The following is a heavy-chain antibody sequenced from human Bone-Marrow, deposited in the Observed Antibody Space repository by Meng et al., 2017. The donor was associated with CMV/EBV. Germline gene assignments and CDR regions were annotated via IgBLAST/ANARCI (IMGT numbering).Heavy chain of an antibody. CDR1: GGSITNSDYY. Sequence: SETLSLTCTVSGGSITNSDYYWGWIRQPPGEGLEWIGSVYYSGSTYYSPSLRSRATISLDTSNSQFSLKLSSVTAADTAVYYCARGAGTLRGYYFDYWGQGTLVTVSS. D-gene: IGHD4-23*01. CDR2: VYYSGST. J-gene: IGHJ4*02. CDR3: ARGAGTLRGYYFDY. V-gene: IGHV4-39*07.